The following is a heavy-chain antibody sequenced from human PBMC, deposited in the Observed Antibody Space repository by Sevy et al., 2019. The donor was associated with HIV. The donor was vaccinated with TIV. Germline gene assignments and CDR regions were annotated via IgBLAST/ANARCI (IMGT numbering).Heavy chain of an antibody. V-gene: IGHV3-23*01. Sequence: GVSLRLSCAASGFTFDNYAMTWVRQTPGKGLEWVSTLDNSGDNTYNADSVKGRFTISRDNSKNTLYLQMDSLRAEDTAIYYCAKAGGGWNYFDYSGQGTLVTVSS. J-gene: IGHJ4*02. CDR2: LDNSGDNT. CDR3: AKAGGGWNYFDY. CDR1: GFTFDNYA. D-gene: IGHD6-19*01.